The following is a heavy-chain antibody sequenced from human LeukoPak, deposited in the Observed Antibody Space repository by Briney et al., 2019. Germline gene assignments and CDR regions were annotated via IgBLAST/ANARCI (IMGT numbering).Heavy chain of an antibody. CDR3: ARVPLSTNYDFWSGYYPYNWFDP. D-gene: IGHD3-3*01. J-gene: IGHJ5*02. CDR1: GGTFSSYA. V-gene: IGHV1-69*05. CDR2: IIPIFGTE. Sequence: SVKVSCKASGGTFSSYAISWVRQAPGQGLEWMGRIIPIFGTENYAQKFQGRVTITTGESTSTAYMELSSLRSEDTAVYYCARVPLSTNYDFWSGYYPYNWFDPWGQGTLVTVSS.